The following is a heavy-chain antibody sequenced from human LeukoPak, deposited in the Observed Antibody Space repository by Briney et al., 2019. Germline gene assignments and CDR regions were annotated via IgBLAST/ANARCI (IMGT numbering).Heavy chain of an antibody. Sequence: GGSLRLSCAASGFTFSSYEMNWVRQAPGKGLEWVSYISSSGSTIYYADSVKGRFTISRDNAKNLLYLEMNSLRAEDTAVYYCARLNNYDSSGYFAELWGAPRGAFDIWGQGTMVTVSS. D-gene: IGHD3-22*01. J-gene: IGHJ3*02. CDR2: ISSSGSTI. CDR1: GFTFSSYE. V-gene: IGHV3-48*03. CDR3: ARLNNYDSSGYFAELWGAPRGAFDI.